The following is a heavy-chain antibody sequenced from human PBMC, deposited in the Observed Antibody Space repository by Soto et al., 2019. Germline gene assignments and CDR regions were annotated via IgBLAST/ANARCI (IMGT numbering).Heavy chain of an antibody. CDR3: SIRADFWSGYLISGFAY. J-gene: IGHJ4*02. Sequence: PSETLSLTCTVSGGSISSYYWSWIRQPPGKGLEWIGYIYYTENTYYNPSLKSRVTISVDTSKNQFSLKLSSVTAADTAVYYCSIRADFWSGYLISGFAYWVQGSLVTVTS. CDR1: GGSISSYY. D-gene: IGHD3-3*01. V-gene: IGHV4-59*04. CDR2: IYYTENT.